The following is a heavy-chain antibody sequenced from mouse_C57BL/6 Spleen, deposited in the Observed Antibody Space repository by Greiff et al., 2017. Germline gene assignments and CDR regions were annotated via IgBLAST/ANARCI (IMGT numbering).Heavy chain of an antibody. CDR2: FYPGSGSI. J-gene: IGHJ4*01. V-gene: IGHV1-62-2*01. CDR1: GYTFTEYT. CDR3: ERLEDSGGSYYAMDY. Sequence: QVQLQQSGPELVQPGASVKMSCKVSGYTFTEYTIHWVKQWSGQGLGWIGWFYPGSGSIKNNELFEDKATFTADTTSSSVYMEFSKLTSEDAEVYVCERLEDSGGSYYAMDYWGQGTSVTVSS.